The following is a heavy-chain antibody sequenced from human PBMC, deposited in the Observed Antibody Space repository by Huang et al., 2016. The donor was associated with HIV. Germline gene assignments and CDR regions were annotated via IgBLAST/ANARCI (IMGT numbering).Heavy chain of an antibody. Sequence: QVQLQESGPGLVKPSETLSLTCTVSGGSINSYSWSWIRPPPGKGLEWIGYLHYSGSTTYNPSLKGRVTISVDTSKNQFSLKLSAVTAADTAMYYCARNYYDNVDWYFDLWGRGTLVTVSS. J-gene: IGHJ2*01. CDR2: LHYSGST. D-gene: IGHD3-22*01. CDR1: GGSINSYS. CDR3: ARNYYDNVDWYFDL. V-gene: IGHV4-59*01.